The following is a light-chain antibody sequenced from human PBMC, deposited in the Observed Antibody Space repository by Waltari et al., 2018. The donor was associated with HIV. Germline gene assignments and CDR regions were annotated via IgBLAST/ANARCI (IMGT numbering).Light chain of an antibody. V-gene: IGKV1-5*03. CDR1: QDIIRW. CDR3: QQYKTYPWT. J-gene: IGKJ1*01. CDR2: QAF. Sequence: DIQMTQSPSSLSAFIGDTVTISCRASQDIIRWLALYQEKPGRSPTPLMYQAFRLERGVPSRCRGSGPETDLTLTISILPPEDVATYCGQQYKTYPWTFGQATKLEI.